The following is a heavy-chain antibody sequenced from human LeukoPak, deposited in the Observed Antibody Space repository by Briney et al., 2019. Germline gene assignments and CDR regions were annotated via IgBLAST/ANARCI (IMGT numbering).Heavy chain of an antibody. CDR1: GFTVSNNY. CDR3: ARDRDSYGSYYFDY. J-gene: IGHJ4*02. D-gene: IGHD5-18*01. Sequence: GGSLRLSCAASGFTVSNNYMSWVRQAPGKGLEWVSVIYSGGGTFYSDSVKGRFTVSSDYSQNTLYLQMNSLRADDTAVYYCARDRDSYGSYYFDYWGQGTLVTVSS. CDR2: IYSGGGT. V-gene: IGHV3-53*01.